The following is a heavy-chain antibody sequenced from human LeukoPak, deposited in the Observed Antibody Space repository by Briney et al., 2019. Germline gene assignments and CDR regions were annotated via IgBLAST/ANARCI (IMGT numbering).Heavy chain of an antibody. CDR1: GYTFTSYG. CDR3: ATLRDLWFGELFLEY. Sequence: GASVKVSCKASGYTFTSYGISWVRQAPGQGLEWMGWISAYNGNTNYAQKLQGRVTMTTDTSTSTAYMELRSLRSDDTAVYYCATLRDLWFGELFLEYWGQGTLVTVSS. CDR2: ISAYNGNT. D-gene: IGHD3-10*01. J-gene: IGHJ4*02. V-gene: IGHV1-18*01.